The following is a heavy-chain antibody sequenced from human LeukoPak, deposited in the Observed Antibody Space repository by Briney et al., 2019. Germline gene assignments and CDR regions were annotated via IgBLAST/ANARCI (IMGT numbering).Heavy chain of an antibody. D-gene: IGHD3-3*01. CDR1: GGSISSYY. CDR3: ARGRRSLLRFLQIDAFDI. J-gene: IGHJ3*02. Sequence: SETLSLTCTVSGGSISSYYWSWIRQPPGKGLEWIGEINHSGSTNYNPSLKSRVTISVDTSKNQFSLKLSSVTAADTAVYYCARGRRSLLRFLQIDAFDIWGQGTMVTVSS. V-gene: IGHV4-34*01. CDR2: INHSGST.